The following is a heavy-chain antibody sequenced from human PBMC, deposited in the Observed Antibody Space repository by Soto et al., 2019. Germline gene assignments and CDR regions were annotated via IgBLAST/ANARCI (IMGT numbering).Heavy chain of an antibody. CDR2: INPNSGDT. V-gene: IGHV1-2*04. Sequence: QVQLVQSGAEVKKPGASVKVSCKASGYTFTDYYMHWVRQAPGQGLEWMGLINPNSGDTDYAQKFQGWVTMTRDTATSTAYMAPTSLKSAHTAVSSCASSNIVFVPPAIIGGLTGMDVWGQGTTVTVSS. CDR1: GYTFTDYY. J-gene: IGHJ6*02. D-gene: IGHD2-2*01. CDR3: ASSNIVFVPPAIIGGLTGMDV.